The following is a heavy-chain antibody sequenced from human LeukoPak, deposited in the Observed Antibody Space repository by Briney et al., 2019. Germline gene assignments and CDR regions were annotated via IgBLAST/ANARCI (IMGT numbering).Heavy chain of an antibody. CDR2: IKQDGSEK. CDR3: ARVKRGDFWSGYFMYDPGYYYYYYMDV. D-gene: IGHD3-3*01. CDR1: GFTFSSYW. Sequence: GGSLRLSCAASGFTFSSYWMSWVRQAPGKGLEWVANIKQDGSEKYYVDSVKGRFTISRDNAKNSLYLQMNSLRAEDTAVYYCARVKRGDFWSGYFMYDPGYYYYYYMDVWGKGTTVTVSS. V-gene: IGHV3-7*01. J-gene: IGHJ6*03.